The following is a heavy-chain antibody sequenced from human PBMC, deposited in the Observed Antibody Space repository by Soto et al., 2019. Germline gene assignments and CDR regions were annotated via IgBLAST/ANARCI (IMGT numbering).Heavy chain of an antibody. Sequence: ASVKVSCKASGGTFSSYAISWVRQAPGQGLEWMGGIIPIFGTANYAQKFQGRVTITADESTSTAYMELSSLRSEDTAVYYRARALAAGTAPWFDPWGQGTLVTVSS. CDR2: IIPIFGTA. D-gene: IGHD6-13*01. V-gene: IGHV1-69*13. CDR3: ARALAAGTAPWFDP. J-gene: IGHJ5*02. CDR1: GGTFSSYA.